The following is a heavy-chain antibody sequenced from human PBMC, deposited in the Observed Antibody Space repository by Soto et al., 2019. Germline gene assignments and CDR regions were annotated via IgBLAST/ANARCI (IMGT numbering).Heavy chain of an antibody. V-gene: IGHV1-69*12. CDR2: IIPVFGTA. CDR3: ARSKHQIDWFDP. CDR1: GGTFSSYA. J-gene: IGHJ5*02. D-gene: IGHD2-2*01. Sequence: QVQLVQSGAEVKKPGSSVKVSCKASGGTFSSYAISWVRQAHGQGLEWMGGIIPVFGTANYAQKFQGRVTITADESTSTAYMELSSLRSEDTAVYYCARSKHQIDWFDPWAQGTLVTVSS.